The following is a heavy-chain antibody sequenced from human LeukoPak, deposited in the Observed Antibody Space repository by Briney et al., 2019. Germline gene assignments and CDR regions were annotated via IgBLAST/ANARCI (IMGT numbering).Heavy chain of an antibody. D-gene: IGHD6-19*01. V-gene: IGHV4-38-2*01. CDR2: IYHSGGT. CDR1: GYSISSGYY. J-gene: IGHJ4*02. Sequence: PSETLSLTCAVSGYSISSGYYWGWIRQPPGKGLEWIGSIYHSGGTYYNPSLKSRVTISVDTSKNQFSLKLSSVTAADMAVYYCARQGIAVAGTKVFDYWGQGTLVTVSS. CDR3: ARQGIAVAGTKVFDY.